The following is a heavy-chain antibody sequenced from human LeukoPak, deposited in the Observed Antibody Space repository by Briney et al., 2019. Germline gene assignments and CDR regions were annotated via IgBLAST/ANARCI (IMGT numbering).Heavy chain of an antibody. V-gene: IGHV3-21*01. D-gene: IGHD4-23*01. CDR1: GFTFSSYS. J-gene: IGHJ4*02. Sequence: GGSLRLSCAASGFTFSSYSMNWVRQAPGKGLEWVSSISSSSSYIYYADSVKGRFNISRDNDKTSLYLQMNCLRAEDTAVYYCARSDVARWDFDYWGQGTLVTVSS. CDR3: ARSDVARWDFDY. CDR2: ISSSSSYI.